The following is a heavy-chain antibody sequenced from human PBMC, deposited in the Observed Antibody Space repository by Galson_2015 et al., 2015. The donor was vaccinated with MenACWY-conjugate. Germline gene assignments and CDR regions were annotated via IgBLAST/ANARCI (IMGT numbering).Heavy chain of an antibody. D-gene: IGHD3-9*01. V-gene: IGHV2-5*02. J-gene: IGHJ3*02. CDR3: AYGTFDILTGYYWFDAFDI. Sequence: ALMKPTRTLTLTCTFSGFSLTTPGVGVGWIRHPPGKALEWLELIYWDDEQRSSPSLQNRLTITKATSKHQGALTMPNMAPVDTATYYCAYGTFDILTGYYWFDAFDIWGQGTVVTVSS. CDR2: IYWDDEQ. CDR1: GFSLTTPGVG.